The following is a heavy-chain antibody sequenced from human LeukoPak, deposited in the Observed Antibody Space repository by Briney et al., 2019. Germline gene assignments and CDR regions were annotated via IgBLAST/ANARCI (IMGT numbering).Heavy chain of an antibody. CDR1: GFTFDDYA. CDR3: AKTMGAIDHDY. D-gene: IGHD1-26*01. CDR2: ISWNRGRI. Sequence: GGSLRLSCAASGFTFDDYAMHWVRQAPGKGLEWVSGISWNRGRIGYADSVKGRFTISRDNAKKSLYLQMNSLRAEDTAVYYCAKTMGAIDHDYWGQGTLVTVSS. J-gene: IGHJ4*02. V-gene: IGHV3-9*01.